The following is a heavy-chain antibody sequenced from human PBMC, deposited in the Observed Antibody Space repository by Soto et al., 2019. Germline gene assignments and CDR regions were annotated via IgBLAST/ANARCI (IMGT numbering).Heavy chain of an antibody. CDR2: VYNTGGT. CDR3: VRRGIGNLHGLVDV. CDR1: SGPSSSHY. V-gene: IGHV4-59*08. Sequence: QVHLQQSGPGLVKPSETLSLTCTVSSGPSSSHYWGWIRHSTGRGLEWIGYVYNTGGTNYNPYLKSRVTRSAEKPPNHISQTLSTVTAADTTIYYCVRRGIGNLHGLVDVWGQGTTVSVSS. J-gene: IGHJ6*02. D-gene: IGHD3-16*01.